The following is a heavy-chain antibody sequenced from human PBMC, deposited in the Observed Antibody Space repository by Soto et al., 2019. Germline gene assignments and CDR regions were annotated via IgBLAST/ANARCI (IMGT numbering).Heavy chain of an antibody. J-gene: IGHJ4*02. D-gene: IGHD1-1*01. V-gene: IGHV4-39*01. CDR1: GGSISSSSYY. CDR3: ARRNRLEPGLFDY. Sequence: QLQLQESGPGLVKPSETLSLTCTVSGGSISSSSYYWGWIRQPPGKGLEWIGSIYYSGSTYYNPSLKSRVTISVDTSKNQFSLKLSSVTAADTAVYYCARRNRLEPGLFDYWGQGTLVTVSS. CDR2: IYYSGST.